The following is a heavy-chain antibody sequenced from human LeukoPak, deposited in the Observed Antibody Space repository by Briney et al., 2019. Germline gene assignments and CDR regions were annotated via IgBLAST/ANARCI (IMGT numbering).Heavy chain of an antibody. CDR1: GGSIGSSNYY. V-gene: IGHV4-39*01. J-gene: IGHJ4*02. D-gene: IGHD3-9*01. CDR3: ARGSKYYDILG. CDR2: LYYSGST. Sequence: SETLSLTCTVSGGSIGSSNYYWGWIRQPPGKGLEWIGTLYYSGSTYYNPSLKSRVTISVDTSKNQFSLKLSSVTAADTAVYYCARGSKYYDILGWGQGTLVTVSS.